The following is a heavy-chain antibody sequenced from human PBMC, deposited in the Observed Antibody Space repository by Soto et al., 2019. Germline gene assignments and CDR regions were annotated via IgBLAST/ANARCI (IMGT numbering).Heavy chain of an antibody. D-gene: IGHD3-10*01. Sequence: QVQLVESGGGVVQPGRSLRLSCAASGFTFSSYGMHWVRQAPGKGLEWVAVISYDGSNKYYADSVKGRFTISRDNSKNTLYLQMNSLSAEDTAVYYCAKDLSGFGELSAYFHYWGQGTLVTVSS. CDR3: AKDLSGFGELSAYFHY. CDR2: ISYDGSNK. CDR1: GFTFSSYG. J-gene: IGHJ4*02. V-gene: IGHV3-30*18.